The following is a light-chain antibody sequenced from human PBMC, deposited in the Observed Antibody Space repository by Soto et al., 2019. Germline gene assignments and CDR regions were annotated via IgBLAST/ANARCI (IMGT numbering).Light chain of an antibody. CDR2: DAS. V-gene: IGKV3-11*01. Sequence: ETVLTQSPATLSLSPGERVTLSCRASQSLSSYLAWYQQKPGQAPRLLIYDASNRATGIPARFSGSGSGTDFTLTISSLEPEDFVVYYCQQRRNWPITFGQGTRLEIK. CDR1: QSLSSY. CDR3: QQRRNWPIT. J-gene: IGKJ5*01.